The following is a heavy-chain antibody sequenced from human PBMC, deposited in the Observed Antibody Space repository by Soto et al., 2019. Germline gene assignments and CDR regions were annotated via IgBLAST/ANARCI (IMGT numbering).Heavy chain of an antibody. CDR3: ARVPSGVFGVVRKTYNWFDP. D-gene: IGHD3-3*01. CDR1: GGSFSGYC. Sequence: SSVTQSLTYAVYGGSFSGYCGSWIRQHPGKGLEWIGEINHSGSTNYNPSLKSRVTISVDTSKNQFSLKLSSVTAADTAVYYCARVPSGVFGVVRKTYNWFDPWGQGILVTVSS. V-gene: IGHV4-34*01. J-gene: IGHJ5*02. CDR2: INHSGST.